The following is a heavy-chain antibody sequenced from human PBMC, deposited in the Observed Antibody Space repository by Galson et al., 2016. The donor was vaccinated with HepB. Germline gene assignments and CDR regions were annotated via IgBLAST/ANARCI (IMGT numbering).Heavy chain of an antibody. D-gene: IGHD6-19*01. V-gene: IGHV3-23*01. CDR3: AREGYSSGHCGAFDI. J-gene: IGHJ3*02. CDR1: GFVFNNYP. CDR2: IGRGGCQ. Sequence: SLRLSCAASGFVFNNYPMTWVRQAPGKGLEWASTIGRGGCQHYADSVKGRFTVPRDNSRNTLYLQMDSMTADYTALYFCAREGYSSGHCGAFDIWGRGTVVAVSS.